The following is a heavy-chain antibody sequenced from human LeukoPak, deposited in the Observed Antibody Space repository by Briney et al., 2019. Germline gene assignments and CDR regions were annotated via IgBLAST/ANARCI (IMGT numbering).Heavy chain of an antibody. D-gene: IGHD6-13*01. J-gene: IGHJ4*02. V-gene: IGHV1-18*04. CDR2: ISAYNGNT. Sequence: ASVKVSCKASGYTFTSYGISWVRQAPGQGLEWMGWISAYNGNTNYAQKLQGRVTMTTDTSTSTAYMELRSLRSDDTAVYYCERDRSAYSSSWPLFDYWGQGTLVTVSS. CDR1: GYTFTSYG. CDR3: ERDRSAYSSSWPLFDY.